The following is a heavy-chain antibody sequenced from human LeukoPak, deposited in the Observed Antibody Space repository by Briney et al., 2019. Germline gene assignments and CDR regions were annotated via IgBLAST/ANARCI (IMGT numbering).Heavy chain of an antibody. D-gene: IGHD6-13*01. J-gene: IGHJ4*02. CDR3: ARSDRRQQLDLFDY. CDR2: IIPIFGTA. V-gene: IGHV1-69*13. CDR1: GGTFSSYA. Sequence: SVKVSCKATGGTFSSYAISWVRQAPGQGLEWMGGIIPIFGTANYAQKFQGRVTITADESTSTAYMELSSLRSEDTAVYYCARSDRRQQLDLFDYWGQGTLVTVSS.